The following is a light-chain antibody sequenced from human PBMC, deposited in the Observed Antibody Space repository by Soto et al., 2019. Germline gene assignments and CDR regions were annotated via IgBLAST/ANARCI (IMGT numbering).Light chain of an antibody. CDR3: QQLNSYPPALS. CDR2: DAS. V-gene: IGKV1-9*01. CDR1: QGNSRY. Sequence: DIQLTQSPSFRSASVGDRVTITCRASQGNSRYLAWYQQKPGKDPKLLIYDASTLQSGDTSRFSGSGSGTEFTLTISTLQPEDFATYYCQQLNSYPPALSFGGGTKVEIK. J-gene: IGKJ4*01.